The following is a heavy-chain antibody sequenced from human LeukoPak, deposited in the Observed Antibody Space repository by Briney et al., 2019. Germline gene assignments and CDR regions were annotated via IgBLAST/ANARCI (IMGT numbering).Heavy chain of an antibody. CDR1: GGSISSYY. J-gene: IGHJ4*02. CDR3: ARQAY. Sequence: SETLSLTCTVSGGSISSYYWSWIRQPPGKGLEWIGYIYYSGSTNYNPSLKSRVTISVDTSKNQFSLKLSSVTVADTAVYYCARQAYWGQGTLVTVSS. CDR2: IYYSGST. V-gene: IGHV4-59*08.